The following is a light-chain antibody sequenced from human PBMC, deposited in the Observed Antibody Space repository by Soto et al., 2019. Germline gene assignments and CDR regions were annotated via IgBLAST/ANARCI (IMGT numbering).Light chain of an antibody. CDR1: QSVSSN. V-gene: IGKV3-15*01. CDR2: GAS. Sequence: EIVMTQSPATLSVSPGERATLSCRASQSVSSNLAWYQQKPGQAHRLLIYGASTRATGIPARFSGSGSGTEFTLTIRSLQSEDFAVYYRQQYNNWPPKTFVQRTKVEIK. J-gene: IGKJ1*01. CDR3: QQYNNWPPKT.